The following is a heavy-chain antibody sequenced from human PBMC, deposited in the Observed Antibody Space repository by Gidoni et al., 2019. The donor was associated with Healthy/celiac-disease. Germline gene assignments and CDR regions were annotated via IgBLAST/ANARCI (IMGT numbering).Heavy chain of an antibody. CDR2: ISSSSSTI. D-gene: IGHD3-3*01. J-gene: IGHJ6*02. Sequence: EMQLVESGGGLVQPGGSLRLSCAASGSTLSSYSMNWVRQAPGKVLVWVSYISSSSSTIYYSAYVKGRLTIARDNVKNSLYLQMNSLRDEDTAVYYCARDLLGYYDFWSGYYTGGGGYYYGMDVWGQGTTVTGSS. CDR1: GSTLSSYS. CDR3: ARDLLGYYDFWSGYYTGGGGYYYGMDV. V-gene: IGHV3-48*02.